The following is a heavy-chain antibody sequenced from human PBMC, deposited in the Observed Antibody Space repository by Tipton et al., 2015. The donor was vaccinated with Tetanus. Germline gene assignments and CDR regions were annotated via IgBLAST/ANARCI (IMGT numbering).Heavy chain of an antibody. V-gene: IGHV3-7*01. Sequence: GSLRLSCAASGFSFSSYWMTWVRQAPGKGLEWVANIKHDGSDKDYVDSVKGRFTIHRDNAQNSLSLQMNSLRVEDTGVYYCARDDWTLGMDGWGQGSKFTVSS. CDR2: IKHDGSDK. D-gene: IGHD3-9*01. CDR3: ARDDWTLGMDG. J-gene: IGHJ6*02. CDR1: GFSFSSYW.